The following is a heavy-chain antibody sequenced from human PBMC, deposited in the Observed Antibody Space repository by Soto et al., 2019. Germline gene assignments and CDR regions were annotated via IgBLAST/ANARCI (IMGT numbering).Heavy chain of an antibody. V-gene: IGHV3-74*01. CDR2: INSDGSST. J-gene: IGHJ4*02. Sequence: GGSLRLSFAASGFTFSSYWMHWVRQAPGKGLVWVSRINSDGSSTSYADSVKGRFTISRDNAKNTLYLQMNSLRAEDTAVYYCARVEIPDLELDYWGQGTLVTVSS. CDR1: GFTFSSYW. CDR3: ARVEIPDLELDY.